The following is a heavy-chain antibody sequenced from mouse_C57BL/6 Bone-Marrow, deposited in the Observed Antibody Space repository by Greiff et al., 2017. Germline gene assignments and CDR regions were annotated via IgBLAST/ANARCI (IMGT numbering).Heavy chain of an antibody. CDR2: IDPSDSYT. D-gene: IGHD1-1*01. CDR1: GYTFTSYW. J-gene: IGHJ4*01. CDR3: ASERFIGAKDY. Sequence: QVQLQQSGAELVMPGASVKLSCKASGYTFTSYWMHWVKQRPGQGLEWIGEIDPSDSYTNYNQKFKGKSTLTVDKSSSTAYMQLSSLTSEDSAVYYCASERFIGAKDYWGQRTSVTVSS. V-gene: IGHV1-69*01.